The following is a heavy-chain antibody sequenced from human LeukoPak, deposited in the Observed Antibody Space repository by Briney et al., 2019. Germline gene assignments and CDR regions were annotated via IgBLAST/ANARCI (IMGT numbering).Heavy chain of an antibody. V-gene: IGHV1-8*01. CDR3: ATTPRGDFWSGYLYYFDY. D-gene: IGHD3-3*01. J-gene: IGHJ4*02. CDR1: GYTFTSYD. Sequence: ASVKVSCKASGYTFTSYDINWVRQATGQGLEWMGWMNPNSGNTGYAQKFQGRVTMTRNTSISTAYMELSSLRSEDTAVYYCATTPRGDFWSGYLYYFDYWGQGTLVTVSS. CDR2: MNPNSGNT.